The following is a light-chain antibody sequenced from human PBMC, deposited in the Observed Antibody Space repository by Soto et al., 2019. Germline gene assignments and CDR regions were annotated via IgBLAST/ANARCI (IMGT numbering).Light chain of an antibody. CDR3: QQYGSSPLT. J-gene: IGKJ4*01. Sequence: DIVLTQSPGTLSLSPGERATLSCRASQSVSSNYLAWYQQKPGQTPKVLICRASTRATGIPDRSSGSGSGTDFTLTISRLEAEDFAVYYCQQYGSSPLTFGGGTKVDIK. V-gene: IGKV3-20*01. CDR1: QSVSSNY. CDR2: RAS.